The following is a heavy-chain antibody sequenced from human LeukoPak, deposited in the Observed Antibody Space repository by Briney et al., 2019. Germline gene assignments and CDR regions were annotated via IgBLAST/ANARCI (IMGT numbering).Heavy chain of an antibody. Sequence: GGSLRLSCAASGFTFDDYAMHWVRQAPGKGLEWVSGISWNSGSIGYADSVKGRFTISRDNAKNSLYLQMNSLRAEDTALYYCAREGSIAAAGLDYWGQGTLVTVSS. D-gene: IGHD6-13*01. V-gene: IGHV3-9*01. CDR1: GFTFDDYA. J-gene: IGHJ4*02. CDR2: ISWNSGSI. CDR3: AREGSIAAAGLDY.